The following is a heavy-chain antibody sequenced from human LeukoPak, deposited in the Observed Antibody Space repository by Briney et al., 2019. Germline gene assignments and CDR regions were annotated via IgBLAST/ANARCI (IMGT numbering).Heavy chain of an antibody. J-gene: IGHJ3*02. D-gene: IGHD2-2*01. CDR1: GYTFTGYY. V-gene: IGHV1-2*02. Sequence: ASVKVSCKASGYTFTGYYMHWVRQAPGQGLEWMGWINPNSGGTNYAQKFQGRVTMTRDTSISIAYMELSRLRSDDTAVYYCARDLNAFNAFDIWGQGTMVTVSS. CDR2: INPNSGGT. CDR3: ARDLNAFNAFDI.